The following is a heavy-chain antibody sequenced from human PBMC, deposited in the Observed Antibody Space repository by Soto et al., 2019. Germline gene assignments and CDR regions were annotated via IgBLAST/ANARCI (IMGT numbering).Heavy chain of an antibody. J-gene: IGHJ6*02. Sequence: ASVKVSCKASGYTFTGYYMHWVRQAPGQGLEWMGWINPNSGGTNYAQKFQGWVTMTRDTSISTAYMELSRLRSDDTAVYYCAREGLGDDFWSGPPYYYYGMDVWGQGTTVTVSS. CDR2: INPNSGGT. CDR1: GYTFTGYY. V-gene: IGHV1-2*04. D-gene: IGHD3-3*01. CDR3: AREGLGDDFWSGPPYYYYGMDV.